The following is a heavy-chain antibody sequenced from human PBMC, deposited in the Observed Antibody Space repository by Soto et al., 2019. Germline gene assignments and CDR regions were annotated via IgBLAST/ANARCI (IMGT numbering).Heavy chain of an antibody. CDR1: GFSFSDYY. CDR3: ARTYSSGWYHHNYFDY. CDR2: ISSSGSTM. Sequence: GGSLRLSCAASGFSFSDYYMSWIRQAPGKGLEWVSYISSSGSTMYDADSVKGRFTISRDNAKNSLYLQMNSLRAEDTAVEYCARTYSSGWYHHNYFDYWGQGTLVTVSS. D-gene: IGHD6-19*01. J-gene: IGHJ4*02. V-gene: IGHV3-11*01.